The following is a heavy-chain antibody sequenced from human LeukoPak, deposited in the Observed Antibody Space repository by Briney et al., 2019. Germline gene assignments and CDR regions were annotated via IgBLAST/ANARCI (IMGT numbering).Heavy chain of an antibody. D-gene: IGHD2-2*01. V-gene: IGHV3-7*05. CDR2: IKQDGSEK. J-gene: IGHJ4*02. Sequence: GGSLRLSCAASGFTFSSYSMNWVRQAPGKGLEWVANIKQDGSEKYYVDSVKGRFTISRDNAKNSLYLQMNSLRAEDTAVYYCAKYLGYYFDYWGQGTLVTVSS. CDR3: AKYLGYYFDY. CDR1: GFTFSSYS.